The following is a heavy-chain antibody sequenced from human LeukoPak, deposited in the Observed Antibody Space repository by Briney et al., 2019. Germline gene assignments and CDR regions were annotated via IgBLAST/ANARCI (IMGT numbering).Heavy chain of an antibody. V-gene: IGHV4-34*01. J-gene: IGHJ4*02. CDR3: ARGAVSSGWSRRGYYFDY. CDR2: INHRGST. D-gene: IGHD6-19*01. CDR1: GGSFSGYY. Sequence: SETLSLTCAVYGGSFSGYYWSWLRQPPGKGLEWIVEINHRGSTNYNPFLKSRVTISVDTSKNQFSLKLSSVTAADTAVYYCARGAVSSGWSRRGYYFDYWGQGTLVTVSS.